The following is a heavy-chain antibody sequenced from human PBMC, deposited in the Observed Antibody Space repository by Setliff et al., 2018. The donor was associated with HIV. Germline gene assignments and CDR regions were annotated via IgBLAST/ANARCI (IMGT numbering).Heavy chain of an antibody. V-gene: IGHV3-48*03. Sequence: GGSLRLSCAASGFTFSSFEMNWVRQAPGKGLEWVSYISSGGSTIYYADSVKGRFTISRDNAKNSLYLQMNSLRAEATAVYYCASRRWLDYWGQGTLVTVSS. J-gene: IGHJ4*02. CDR3: ASRRWLDY. D-gene: IGHD5-12*01. CDR2: ISSGGSTI. CDR1: GFTFSSFE.